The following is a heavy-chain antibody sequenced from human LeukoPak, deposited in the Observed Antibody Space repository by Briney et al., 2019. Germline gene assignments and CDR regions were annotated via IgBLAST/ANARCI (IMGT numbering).Heavy chain of an antibody. CDR3: ARTGEVTTVCDS. CDR2: IHYSGNT. D-gene: IGHD4-17*01. J-gene: IGHJ4*02. Sequence: SETLSLTCAVSGGSISGYYWNWIRQPPGRGLEWIGNIHYSGNTNYDPSLKSRVTIAVDTSKNQFSLKLSSVTAADTAVYYCARTGEVTTVCDSWGQGNLVTVSS. V-gene: IGHV4-59*08. CDR1: GGSISGYY.